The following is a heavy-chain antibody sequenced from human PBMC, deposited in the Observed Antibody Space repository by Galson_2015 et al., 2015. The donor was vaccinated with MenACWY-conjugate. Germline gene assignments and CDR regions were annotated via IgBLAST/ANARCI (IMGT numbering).Heavy chain of an antibody. CDR2: ISGSGGST. CDR1: GFTFSSYA. J-gene: IGHJ4*02. Sequence: SLRLSCAASGFTFSSYAMSWVRQAPGKGLEWVSAISGSGGSTYYADSVKGRFTISRDNSKNTLYLQMNSLKTEDTAVYYCTRLGSGSNQDYWGQGTLSPSPQ. CDR3: TRLGSGSNQDY. D-gene: IGHD1-26*01. V-gene: IGHV3-23*01.